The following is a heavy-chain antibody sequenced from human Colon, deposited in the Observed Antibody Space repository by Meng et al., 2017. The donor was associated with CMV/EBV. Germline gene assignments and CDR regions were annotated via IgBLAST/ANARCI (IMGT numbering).Heavy chain of an antibody. Sequence: SETLSLTCTVSGGSVSSGSYHWNWIRPPPGKGLEWIGQTVYGGSTNYNPSLMSRLTISVDTSKNQFSLNLNSVTAADTAIYYCASLIVGGGGRGHWGQGALVTVSS. J-gene: IGHJ4*02. CDR2: TVYGGST. D-gene: IGHD3-22*01. CDR3: ASLIVGGGGRGH. CDR1: GGSVSSGSYH. V-gene: IGHV4-61*01.